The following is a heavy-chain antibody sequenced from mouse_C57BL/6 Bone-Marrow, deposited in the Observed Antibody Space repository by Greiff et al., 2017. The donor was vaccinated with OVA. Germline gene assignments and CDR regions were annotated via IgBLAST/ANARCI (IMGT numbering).Heavy chain of an antibody. D-gene: IGHD2-5*01. CDR3: TRGYSNYYAMDY. J-gene: IGHJ4*01. CDR2: IDPETGGT. Sequence: QVQLQQSGAELVRPGASVTLSCKASGYTFTDYEMHWVKQTPVHGLAWIGAIDPETGGTAYNQKFKGKAILTADKSYSTAYMELRSLTSEDSAVYYCTRGYSNYYAMDYWGQGTSVTVSS. CDR1: GYTFTDYE. V-gene: IGHV1-15*01.